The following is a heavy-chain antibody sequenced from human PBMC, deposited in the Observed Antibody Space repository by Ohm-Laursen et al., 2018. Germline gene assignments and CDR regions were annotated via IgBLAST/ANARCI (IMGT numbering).Heavy chain of an antibody. V-gene: IGHV3-53*01. Sequence: SLRLSCAASGFSFSSHGMHWVRQAPGKGLEWVSVIYSGGSTYYADSVKGRFTISRDNSKNTLYLQMNSLRAEDTAVYYCARKGSGWYDAFDIWGQGTMVTVSS. CDR3: ARKGSGWYDAFDI. CDR1: GFSFSSHG. J-gene: IGHJ3*02. D-gene: IGHD6-19*01. CDR2: IYSGGST.